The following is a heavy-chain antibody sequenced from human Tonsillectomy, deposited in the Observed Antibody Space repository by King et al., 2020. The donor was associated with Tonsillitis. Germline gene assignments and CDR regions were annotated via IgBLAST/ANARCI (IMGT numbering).Heavy chain of an antibody. V-gene: IGHV3-72*01. CDR2: IRSRVKSYTT. CDR1: GFTFSDYF. Sequence: VQLVESGGGLVQPGGSLRLSCAASGFTFSDYFIDWVRQAPGRGLEWVGRIRSRVKSYTTDFAASVKGSFTISRDDSKNSVSLQMNSLKTEDTAVYYWHRVEDGGYYRHWGLGTPVTVSS. CDR3: HRVEDGGYYRH. J-gene: IGHJ4*02. D-gene: IGHD3-22*01.